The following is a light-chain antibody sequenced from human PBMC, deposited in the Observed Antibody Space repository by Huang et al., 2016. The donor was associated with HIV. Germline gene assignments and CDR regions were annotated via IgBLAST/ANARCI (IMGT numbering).Light chain of an antibody. CDR3: QHRPAT. Sequence: DIQMTQSPSSLSASVGDRVTIACRASQSINNYLNGYQQKPGKAPKVIIYAVSNLQSGVPSRFSGSGSGTNFTLTISSLQPEDFGTYYCQHRPATFGQGTKLEIK. CDR1: QSINNY. CDR2: AVS. J-gene: IGKJ2*01. V-gene: IGKV1-39*01.